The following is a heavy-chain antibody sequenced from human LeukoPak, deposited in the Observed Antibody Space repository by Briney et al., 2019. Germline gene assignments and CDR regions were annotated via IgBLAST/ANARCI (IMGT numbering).Heavy chain of an antibody. CDR2: IKSKTDGGTT. CDR1: GFTFSNAW. V-gene: IGHV3-15*01. D-gene: IGHD1-26*01. J-gene: IGHJ3*02. Sequence: GGSLRLSCAASGFTFSNAWMSWVRQAPGRGLEWVGRIKSKTDGGTTDYAAPVKGRFTISRDDSKNTLYLQMNSLKTEDTAVYYCTTDLFLLGAFDIWGQGTMVTVSS. CDR3: TTDLFLLGAFDI.